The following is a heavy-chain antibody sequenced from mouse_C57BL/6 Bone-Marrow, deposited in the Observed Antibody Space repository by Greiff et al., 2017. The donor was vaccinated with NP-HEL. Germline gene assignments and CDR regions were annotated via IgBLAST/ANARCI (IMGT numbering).Heavy chain of an antibody. Sequence: VKLVESGPGLVAPSQSLSITCTVSGFSLTSYGVHWVRQPPGKGLEWLVVIWSDGSTTYNSALKSRLSISKDNSKSQVFLKMNSLQSDDTAMYYCARHDYYGRRAMDYWGQGTSVTVSS. V-gene: IGHV2-6-1*01. J-gene: IGHJ4*01. D-gene: IGHD1-1*01. CDR1: GFSLTSYG. CDR2: IWSDGST. CDR3: ARHDYYGRRAMDY.